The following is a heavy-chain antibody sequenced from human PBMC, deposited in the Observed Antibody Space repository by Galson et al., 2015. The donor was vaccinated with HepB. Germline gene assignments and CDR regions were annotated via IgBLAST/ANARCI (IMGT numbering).Heavy chain of an antibody. D-gene: IGHD1-1*01. CDR3: AKDMAVQHYYYYGMDV. CDR1: GFTFDGYA. CDR2: ISWNSGSI. J-gene: IGHJ6*02. V-gene: IGHV3-9*01. Sequence: SLRLSCAASGFTFDGYAMHWVRQAPGKGLEWVSGISWNSGSIGYADSVKGRFTISRDNAKNSLYLQMNSLRAEDTALYYCAKDMAVQHYYYYGMDVWGQGTTVTVSS.